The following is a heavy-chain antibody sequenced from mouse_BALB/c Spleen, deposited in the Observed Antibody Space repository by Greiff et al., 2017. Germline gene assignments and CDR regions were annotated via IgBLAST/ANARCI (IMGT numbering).Heavy chain of an antibody. J-gene: IGHJ4*01. V-gene: IGHV5-9-3*01. CDR3: ARRDGSSYDYAMDY. CDR2: ISSGGSYT. D-gene: IGHD1-1*01. CDR1: GFTFSSYA. Sequence: EVKLVESGGGLVKPGGSLKLSCAASGFTFSSYAMSWVRQTPEKRLEWVATISSGGSYTYYPDSVKGRFTISRDNAKNTLYLQMSSLRSEDTAMYYCARRDGSSYDYAMDYWGQGTSVTVSS.